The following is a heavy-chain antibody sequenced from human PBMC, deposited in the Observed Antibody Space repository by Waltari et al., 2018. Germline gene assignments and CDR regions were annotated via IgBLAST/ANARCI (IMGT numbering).Heavy chain of an antibody. J-gene: IGHJ4*02. CDR2: IFFGGGDT. V-gene: IGHV3-30*19. CDR1: GFRLGSFG. CDR3: AKDAFGNTYLDH. D-gene: IGHD3-10*01. Sequence: QVQLVESGGGVVQPGMSLRLACAASGFRLGSFGMHWVRQAPGKVLEWVALIFFGGGDTFYADSVRGRFTISRDNSKNTLYLDINSLRLDDTAIYYCAKDAFGNTYLDHWGQGTLVTVSS.